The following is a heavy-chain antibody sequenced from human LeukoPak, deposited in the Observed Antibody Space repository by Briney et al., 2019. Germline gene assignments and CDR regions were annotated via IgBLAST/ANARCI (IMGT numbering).Heavy chain of an antibody. CDR1: GDSISTYY. J-gene: IGHJ6*03. D-gene: IGHD2-15*01. Sequence: SETLSLTCTVSGDSISTYYWPWIRQPPGKGLEWIGYIYYTGSTEYSPSLESRVTISLDTSKNHFSLKLRSVTAADTAVYYCVRDNYATRSCYFAYMDVCGKRTTVTVSS. CDR2: IYYTGST. V-gene: IGHV4-59*01. CDR3: VRDNYATRSCYFAYMDV.